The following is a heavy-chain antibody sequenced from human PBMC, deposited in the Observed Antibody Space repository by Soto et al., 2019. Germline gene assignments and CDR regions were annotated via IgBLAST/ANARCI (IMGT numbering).Heavy chain of an antibody. V-gene: IGHV5-51*01. CDR1: GYRFTSYW. CDR3: ARKDKSGYFNWFDP. J-gene: IGHJ5*02. Sequence: GESLKISCRTSGYRFTSYWIAWVRQMPGKGLEWMGIIFPSDSDTRYSPSFQGQVTISGDRSTSTVFLQWASLKASDTAVYFCARKDKSGYFNWFDPWGQGTLVTVSS. D-gene: IGHD3-22*01. CDR2: IFPSDSDT.